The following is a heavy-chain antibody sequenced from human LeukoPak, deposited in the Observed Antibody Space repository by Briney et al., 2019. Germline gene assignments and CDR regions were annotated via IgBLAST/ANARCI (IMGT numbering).Heavy chain of an antibody. CDR2: ISPNSGGT. Sequence: ASVKVSCKASGYTFTSYGVSWVRQAPGQGLEWMGWISPNSGGTNYAQKFQGRVTMSRDTSISTAYMELSRLRSDDTSLYYCARDRVIVGPSDGFDIWGQGTMVTVSS. CDR1: GYTFTSYG. D-gene: IGHD3-22*01. CDR3: ARDRVIVGPSDGFDI. J-gene: IGHJ3*02. V-gene: IGHV1-2*02.